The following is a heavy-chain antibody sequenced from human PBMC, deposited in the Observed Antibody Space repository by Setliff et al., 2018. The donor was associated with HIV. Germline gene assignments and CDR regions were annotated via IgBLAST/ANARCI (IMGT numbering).Heavy chain of an antibody. Sequence: KASETLSLTCTVSGGSISSSNYYWGWIRQPPGKGLEWIGSIYYSGSTYYNPSLKSRVTISVDTSKNQFSLRLSSVTAADTAVYCCARPTASYSSSWDSWYFDLWGRGTLVTVSS. CDR2: IYYSGST. CDR1: GGSISSSNYY. J-gene: IGHJ2*01. V-gene: IGHV4-39*07. CDR3: ARPTASYSSSWDSWYFDL. D-gene: IGHD6-13*01.